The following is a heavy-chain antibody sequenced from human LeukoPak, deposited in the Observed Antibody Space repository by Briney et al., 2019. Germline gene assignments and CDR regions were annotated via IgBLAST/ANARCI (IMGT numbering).Heavy chain of an antibody. CDR1: GYTFTSYD. CDR3: ASGYSSSWYEYYYYYMDV. CDR2: MNPNSGNT. V-gene: IGHV1-8*01. J-gene: IGHJ6*03. Sequence: ASVKVSCKASGYTFTSYDINWVRQATGQGLEWMGWMNPNSGNTGYAQKFQGRVTMTRNTSISTAYMELSSLRSEDTAVYYCASGYSSSWYEYYYYYMDVWGKGTTVTISS. D-gene: IGHD6-13*01.